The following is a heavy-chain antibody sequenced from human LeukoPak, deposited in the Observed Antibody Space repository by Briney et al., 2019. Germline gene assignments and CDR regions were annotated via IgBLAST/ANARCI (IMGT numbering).Heavy chain of an antibody. V-gene: IGHV4-59*01. CDR1: GGSISGYN. CDR3: ARLGSGSYYGWFDP. J-gene: IGHJ5*02. D-gene: IGHD3-10*01. Sequence: SETLSLTSAVSGGSISGYNWSWIRQPPRKGLWRVWYIYYSGRTNYNPSLNSRVTISVGTSNNQFSLKVSSVTAADTAVYYCARLGSGSYYGWFDPWGQGTLVTVSS. CDR2: IYYSGRT.